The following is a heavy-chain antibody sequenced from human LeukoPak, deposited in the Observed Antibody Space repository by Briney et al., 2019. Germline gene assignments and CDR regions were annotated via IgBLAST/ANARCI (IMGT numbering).Heavy chain of an antibody. CDR1: GYTFITHG. D-gene: IGHD3-9*01. J-gene: IGHJ4*02. Sequence: ASVKVSCKASGYTFITHGLTWVRQAPGQGLERMGWISAYNGNTIYAQTLQDRLTMTTDTSTSTAYMELRSLRSDDTAVYYCARGRLRYLDWTRAYSDYWGQGALVTVSS. CDR2: ISAYNGNT. CDR3: ARGRLRYLDWTRAYSDY. V-gene: IGHV1-18*01.